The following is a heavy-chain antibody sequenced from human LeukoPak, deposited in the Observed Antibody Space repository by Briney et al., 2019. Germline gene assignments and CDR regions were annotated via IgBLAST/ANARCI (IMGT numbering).Heavy chain of an antibody. CDR3: ARQSYVSAAGPHFDY. D-gene: IGHD6-13*01. Sequence: SGTLSLTCTVSGGSISSGSYYWSWIRQPAGKGLEWIGRIYTSGSTTYNPSLKSRVTISVDMSKNQFSLKLRSLTAADTAVISCARQSYVSAAGPHFDYWGQGTLVTVSS. CDR1: GGSISSGSYY. V-gene: IGHV4-61*02. J-gene: IGHJ4*02. CDR2: IYTSGST.